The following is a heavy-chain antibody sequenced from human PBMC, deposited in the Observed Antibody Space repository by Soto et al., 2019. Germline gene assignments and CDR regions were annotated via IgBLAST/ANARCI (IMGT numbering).Heavy chain of an antibody. D-gene: IGHD4-17*01. V-gene: IGHV4-59*01. CDR1: GGSISSYY. CDR2: IYYSGST. CDR3: ARVEDGYGDYGWLAFDI. Sequence: SETLSLTCTVSGGSISSYYWSWIRQPPGKGLEWIGYIYYSGSTNYNPSLKSRVTISVDTSKNQFSLKLSSVTAADTAVYYCARVEDGYGDYGWLAFDIWGQGTMVTVSS. J-gene: IGHJ3*02.